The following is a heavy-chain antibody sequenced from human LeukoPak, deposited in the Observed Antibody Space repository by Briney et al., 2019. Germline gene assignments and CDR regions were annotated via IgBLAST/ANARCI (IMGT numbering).Heavy chain of an antibody. CDR3: ARRAGAYSHPYDY. D-gene: IGHD4/OR15-4a*01. J-gene: IGHJ4*02. CDR2: IYSGGST. Sequence: GGSLRLSCAASGFTFSNYWMHWVRQAPGKGLVWVSFIYSGGSTHYSDSVKGRFTISRDNSKNTLYLQMNSLRAEDTAVYYCARRAGAYSHPYDYWGQGTLVTVSS. V-gene: IGHV3-53*01. CDR1: GFTFSNYW.